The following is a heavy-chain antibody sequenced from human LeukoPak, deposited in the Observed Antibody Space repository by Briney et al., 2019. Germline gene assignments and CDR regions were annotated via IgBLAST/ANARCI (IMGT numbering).Heavy chain of an antibody. J-gene: IGHJ3*02. Sequence: ASVTVSCTVSGYTLTESSMHWVRQAPGKGLEWMGGFDPEDGETIYAQKFQGRVTMTEDTSTDTAYMELSSLRSEDTAVYYCATDVLESYAFDIWGQGTMVTVSS. D-gene: IGHD3-3*01. CDR3: ATDVLESYAFDI. V-gene: IGHV1-24*01. CDR1: GYTLTESS. CDR2: FDPEDGET.